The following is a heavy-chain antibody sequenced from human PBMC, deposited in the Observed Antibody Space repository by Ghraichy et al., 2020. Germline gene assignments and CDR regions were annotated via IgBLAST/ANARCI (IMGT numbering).Heavy chain of an antibody. CDR3: ARDRGGYDVLTGYYYHYYGMDV. CDR2: ISYDANKK. D-gene: IGHD3-9*01. CDR1: GFTFTNYG. J-gene: IGHJ6*02. Sequence: GGSLRLSCVASGFTFTNYGIHWARQAPGKGLEWVALISYDANKKDYVDSVKGRFTISRDNSKNTVYLQMNRLRAEDTAVYFCARDRGGYDVLTGYYYHYYGMDVWGQGTTVTVSS. V-gene: IGHV3-30*03.